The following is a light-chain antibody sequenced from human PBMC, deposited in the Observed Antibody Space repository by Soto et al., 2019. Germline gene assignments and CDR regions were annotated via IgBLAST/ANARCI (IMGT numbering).Light chain of an antibody. V-gene: IGLV2-8*01. CDR3: SLYTTSSVV. CDR2: EVS. Sequence: QSALTQPPSASGSPGQSVTISCTGTSSDVGGYNYVSWYQQHPGKAPKLMIYEVSKRPSGVPDRFSGSKSGNTASLTVSGLQAEDEADYYCSLYTTSSVVFGGGTKVTVL. CDR1: SSDVGGYNY. J-gene: IGLJ2*01.